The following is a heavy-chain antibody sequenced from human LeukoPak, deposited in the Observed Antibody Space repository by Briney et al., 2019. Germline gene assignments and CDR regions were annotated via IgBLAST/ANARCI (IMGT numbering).Heavy chain of an antibody. CDR1: GFTFSSYW. Sequence: GGSLRLSCAASGFTFSSYWMSWVRQAPGKGLEWVANIKQDGSEKYYVDSVKGRFTISRDNSKNTLYLQMNSLRAEDTAVYYCAKDLWFGGNWFDPWGQGTLVTVSS. J-gene: IGHJ5*02. V-gene: IGHV3-7*03. D-gene: IGHD3-10*01. CDR3: AKDLWFGGNWFDP. CDR2: IKQDGSEK.